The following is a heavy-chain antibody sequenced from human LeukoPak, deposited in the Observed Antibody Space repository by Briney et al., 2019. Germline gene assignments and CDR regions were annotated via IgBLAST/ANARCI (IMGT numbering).Heavy chain of an antibody. CDR2: IWYDGSEK. CDR1: GFTFRNHG. J-gene: IGHJ4*02. D-gene: IGHD3-10*01. Sequence: GRSLRLSCAASGFTFRNHGMHWVRQAPGKGLEWLAVIWYDGSEKYYADSVQGRFTVSRDNSKNALYLQLNSLGAEDTAVYYCARDRNFPAYYFDFWGQGALVTVSS. CDR3: ARDRNFPAYYFDF. V-gene: IGHV3-33*01.